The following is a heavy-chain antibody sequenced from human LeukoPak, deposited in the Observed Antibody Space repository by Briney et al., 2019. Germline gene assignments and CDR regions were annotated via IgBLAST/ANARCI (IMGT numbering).Heavy chain of an antibody. CDR2: ISSSSSVI. V-gene: IGHV3-48*01. Sequence: GGSLRLSCAASGFTFSSYEMNWVRQAPGKGLEWVSYISSSSSVIYYADSVRGRFTISRDNAKNSLYLQMNSLRAEDTAVYYCARLEDYDILTGFDYWGQGTLVTVSS. CDR3: ARLEDYDILTGFDY. CDR1: GFTFSSYE. D-gene: IGHD3-9*01. J-gene: IGHJ4*02.